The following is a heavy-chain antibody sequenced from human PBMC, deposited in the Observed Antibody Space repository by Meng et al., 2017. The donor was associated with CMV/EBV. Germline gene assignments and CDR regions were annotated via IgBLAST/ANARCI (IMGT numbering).Heavy chain of an antibody. CDR3: AREIPQAWAS. CDR2: IYGSGNT. J-gene: IGHJ5*02. Sequence: ERQLGEAGGGLVQAGGSLRLSCTASGFSVSSNYMSWVRQAPGKGLEWISIIYGSGNTYYGDSVKGRFTISRDNFRNTLYLQMNSLRAEDTAVYYCAREIPQAWASWGQGTLVTVSS. D-gene: IGHD2-21*01. V-gene: IGHV3-66*01. CDR1: GFSVSSNY.